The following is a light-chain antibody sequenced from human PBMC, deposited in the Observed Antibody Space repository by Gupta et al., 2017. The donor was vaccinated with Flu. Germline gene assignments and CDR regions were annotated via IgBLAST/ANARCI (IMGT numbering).Light chain of an antibody. Sequence: QSVLTQPPSVSETPGQTVTISCSGNNSNIGSNYVYWYQQFPGTAPKLLIYRNHQRPSGVPDRFSGSKSGTSASLAISGLRTEDEADYYCGTWDDRLNGPLFGGGTKLTVL. J-gene: IGLJ2*01. V-gene: IGLV1-47*01. CDR3: GTWDDRLNGPL. CDR2: RNH. CDR1: NSNIGSNY.